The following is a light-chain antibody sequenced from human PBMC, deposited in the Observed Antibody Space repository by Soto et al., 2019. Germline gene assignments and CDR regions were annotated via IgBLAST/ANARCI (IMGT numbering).Light chain of an antibody. V-gene: IGKV1-39*01. CDR3: QQSYSRPLT. Sequence: DIQMTQSPSPLSASVGDRVTITCRASQSITNYLNWYQQKVGKAPQLLIYAASTLQSGVPSRFSGIGSGTDFTLTINNLQPEDFATYYCQQSYSRPLTFGGGTKVE. CDR1: QSITNY. CDR2: AAS. J-gene: IGKJ4*01.